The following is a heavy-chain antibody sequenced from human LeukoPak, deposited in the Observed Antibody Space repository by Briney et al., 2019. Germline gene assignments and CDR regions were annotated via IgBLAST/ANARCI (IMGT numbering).Heavy chain of an antibody. J-gene: IGHJ6*03. D-gene: IGHD6-13*01. CDR2: ISWNSGSI. V-gene: IGHV3-9*01. CDR3: AKSHSSSWPYYMDV. CDR1: GFTFDDYA. Sequence: GGSLRLSCAASGFTFDDYAMHWVRQAPGKGLEWVSGISWNSGSIGYADSVKGRFTISRDNAKNSLYLQMNSLRAEDTALYYCAKSHSSSWPYYMDVWGKGTTVTISS.